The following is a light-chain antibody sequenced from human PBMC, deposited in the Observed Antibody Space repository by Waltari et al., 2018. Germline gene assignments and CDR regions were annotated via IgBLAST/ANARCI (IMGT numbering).Light chain of an antibody. CDR3: QQYGNSRGS. V-gene: IGKV3-20*01. Sequence: EIVLTQSPGTLSLSPGEVATLSCRASQSVSSSYLAWYQQKPGQAPRLLIYGASNRATDIPDRFTGSGSGTDFTLTINRLEPEDFAVYYCQQYGNSRGSFGQGTKLEIK. J-gene: IGKJ2*03. CDR2: GAS. CDR1: QSVSSSY.